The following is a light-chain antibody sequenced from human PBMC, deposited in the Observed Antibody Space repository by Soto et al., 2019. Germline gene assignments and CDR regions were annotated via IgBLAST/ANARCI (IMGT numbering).Light chain of an antibody. CDR3: QQYNNWPPIT. CDR2: GAS. J-gene: IGKJ5*01. Sequence: EIVMTQSPATLSVSPGERATLSCRASQSVSSNLAWYQQKPGQAPRLLTYGASTRATGIPARFSGSESGTEFTLTITSLQSEDFAVDYCQQYNNWPPITFGQGTRLEIK. CDR1: QSVSSN. V-gene: IGKV3-15*01.